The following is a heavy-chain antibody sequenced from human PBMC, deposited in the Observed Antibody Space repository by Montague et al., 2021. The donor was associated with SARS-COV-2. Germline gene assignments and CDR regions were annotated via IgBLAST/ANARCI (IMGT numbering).Heavy chain of an antibody. D-gene: IGHD2-15*01. CDR2: VYWDDDK. CDR3: AHRSTAGYCSGDSCDDNWFDP. V-gene: IGHV2-5*02. CDR1: GFSLSTSGVG. J-gene: IGHJ5*02. Sequence: PALVKPTQTLTLTCTFSGFSLSTSGVGVGWIRQPPGKALEWLALVYWDDDKRYSPSLKSRLTITKDTSKNQVVLTMTNMDPVDTATYYCAHRSTAGYCSGDSCDDNWFDPWGQGTLVTVSS.